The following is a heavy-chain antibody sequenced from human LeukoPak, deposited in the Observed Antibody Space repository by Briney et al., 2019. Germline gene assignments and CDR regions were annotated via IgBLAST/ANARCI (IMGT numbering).Heavy chain of an antibody. D-gene: IGHD2-2*01. CDR3: ARAQGYCSSTSCFYYFDY. CDR2: IRSSSSYI. Sequence: GGSLRLSCAASGFTFNSYSMNWVRQAPGKGLEWVSSIRSSSSYIYYADSVKGRFTISRDNAKNSLYLQMNSLRAEDTAVYYCARAQGYCSSTSCFYYFDYWGQGTLVTVSS. J-gene: IGHJ4*02. CDR1: GFTFNSYS. V-gene: IGHV3-21*01.